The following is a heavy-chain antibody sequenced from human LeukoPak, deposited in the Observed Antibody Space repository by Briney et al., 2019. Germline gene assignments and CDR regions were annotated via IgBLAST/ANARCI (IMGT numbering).Heavy chain of an antibody. CDR2: IKSKIDGGTT. Sequence: PGGSLRLSCAASGFTFSSVWMSWVRQAPGKGLEWVGRIKSKIDGGTTDYAAPVKGRFTISRDDSKNTLYLQMNSLKTEDTAVYYCTTRHRRAYYDSSGYSVDYWGQGTLVTVSS. CDR3: TTRHRRAYYDSSGYSVDY. V-gene: IGHV3-15*01. J-gene: IGHJ4*02. CDR1: GFTFSSVW. D-gene: IGHD3-22*01.